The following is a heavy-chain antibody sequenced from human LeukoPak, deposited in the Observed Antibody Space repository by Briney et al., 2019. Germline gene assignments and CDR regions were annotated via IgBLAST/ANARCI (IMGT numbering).Heavy chain of an antibody. D-gene: IGHD3-10*01. CDR3: AKDLENYYGSGSYFHY. J-gene: IGHJ4*02. V-gene: IGHV3-30*18. CDR1: GFSFKNYA. Sequence: GRSLRLSCAASGFSFKNYAMHWVRQAPGKGLEWVAVISFDENNKFYADSVKGRFTISRDISKNTLYLQMNSLRAEDTAVYYCAKDLENYYGSGSYFHYWGQGTLVTVSS. CDR2: ISFDENNK.